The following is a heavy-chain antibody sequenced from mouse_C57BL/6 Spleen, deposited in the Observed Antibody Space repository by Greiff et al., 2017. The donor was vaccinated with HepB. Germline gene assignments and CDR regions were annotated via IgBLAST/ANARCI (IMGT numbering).Heavy chain of an antibody. V-gene: IGHV1-80*01. J-gene: IGHJ4*01. CDR2: IYPGDGDT. D-gene: IGHD1-1*01. Sequence: QVQLKESGAELVKPGASVKISCKASGYAFSSYWMNWVKQRPGKGLEWIGQIYPGDGDTNYNGKFKGKATLTADKSSSTAYMQLSSLTSEDSAVYFCARGVFTTVVAYYAMDYWGQGTSVTISS. CDR1: GYAFSSYW. CDR3: ARGVFTTVVAYYAMDY.